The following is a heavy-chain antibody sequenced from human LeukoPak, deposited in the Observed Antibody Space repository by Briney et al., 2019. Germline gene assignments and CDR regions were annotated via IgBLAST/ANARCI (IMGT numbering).Heavy chain of an antibody. V-gene: IGHV6-1*01. D-gene: IGHD6-19*01. Sequence: SQTLSLTCAISGDSVSSNIVAWNWIRQSPSRGLEWLGRTYYRSKWYNDYAVSVKSRIAINPDTSKSQFSLQLNSVTPEDTAVYYCARGPLSGSYFDYWGQGTLVTVSS. CDR3: ARGPLSGSYFDY. CDR2: TYYRSKWYN. CDR1: GDSVSSNIVA. J-gene: IGHJ4*02.